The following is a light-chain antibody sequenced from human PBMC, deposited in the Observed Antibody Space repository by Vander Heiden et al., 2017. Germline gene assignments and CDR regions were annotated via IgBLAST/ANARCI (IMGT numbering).Light chain of an antibody. Sequence: ELVMTQSPATPSVSPGERATPSCRSSQGVSTNLAWDRQKPGQAPRLLIYGASTRATGLPARFSGSGSGTGFTLTISSLQSEDFAVYYCQQYDHWPPMYTFGQGTKLEIK. CDR3: QQYDHWPPMYT. V-gene: IGKV3-15*01. J-gene: IGKJ2*01. CDR1: QGVSTN. CDR2: GAS.